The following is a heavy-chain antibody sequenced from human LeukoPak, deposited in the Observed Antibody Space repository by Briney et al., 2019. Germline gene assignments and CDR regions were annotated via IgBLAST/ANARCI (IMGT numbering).Heavy chain of an antibody. CDR2: ISSSSSYI. J-gene: IGHJ5*02. Sequence: GGYLRLYCAASGFTFSTYAMHWVRHAPGKGLEWVSSISSSSSYIYYADSVKGRITISRDNAKNPLYLQMNSLTAEDTAVYYCARDAFHGITGTTWFDPWGQGTLVTVSS. CDR3: ARDAFHGITGTTWFDP. CDR1: GFTFSTYA. V-gene: IGHV3-21*01. D-gene: IGHD1-20*01.